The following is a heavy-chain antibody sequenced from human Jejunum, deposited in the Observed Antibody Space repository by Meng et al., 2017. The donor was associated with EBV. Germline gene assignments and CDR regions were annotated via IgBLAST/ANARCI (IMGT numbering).Heavy chain of an antibody. Sequence: EVQLVESGGXLVKPGGFLXRACAASGFTFSSYSMNWVRQAPGKGLEWVSSISSSSSYIYYADSVKGRFTISRDNAKNSLYLQMNSLRAEDTAVYYCARDDYGSGSYYDYWGQGPRVTVSS. CDR2: ISSSSSYI. V-gene: IGHV3-21*01. D-gene: IGHD3-10*01. CDR3: ARDDYGSGSYYDY. CDR1: GFTFSSYS. J-gene: IGHJ4*02.